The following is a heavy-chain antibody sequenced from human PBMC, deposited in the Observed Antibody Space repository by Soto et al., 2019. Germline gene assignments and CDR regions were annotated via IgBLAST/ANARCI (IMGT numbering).Heavy chain of an antibody. Sequence: EVQLLESGGGLVQPGGSLRLSCAASGFTFSSYAMSWVRQAPGKGLEWVSAISGSGGSTYYADSVKGRFTISRDNSKNTLYLQMNSLRAEDTAVYYCAKDISGYYHYTRGFGYFDYWGQGTLVTVSS. CDR2: ISGSGGST. CDR3: AKDISGYYHYTRGFGYFDY. CDR1: GFTFSSYA. D-gene: IGHD3-22*01. V-gene: IGHV3-23*01. J-gene: IGHJ4*02.